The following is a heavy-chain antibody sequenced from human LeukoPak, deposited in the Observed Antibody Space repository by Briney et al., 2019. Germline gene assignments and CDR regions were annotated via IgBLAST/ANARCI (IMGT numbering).Heavy chain of an antibody. Sequence: ASVKVSCKASGYTFTGYYMHWVRQAPGQGLEWMGWINPNSGGTNYAQKFQGRVTMTRDTSISTAYMELSRLRSDDTAVYYCARVWFGVLLQPLFDYWGQGTLVTVSS. D-gene: IGHD3-10*01. CDR3: ARVWFGVLLQPLFDY. V-gene: IGHV1-2*02. CDR1: GYTFTGYY. J-gene: IGHJ4*02. CDR2: INPNSGGT.